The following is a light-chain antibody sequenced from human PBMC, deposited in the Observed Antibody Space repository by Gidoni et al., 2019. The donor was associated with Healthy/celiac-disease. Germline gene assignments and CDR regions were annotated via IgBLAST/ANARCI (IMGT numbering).Light chain of an antibody. Sequence: EIVLTQSPGTLSLSPGERATLSCRASQSVSSSYLAWYQQKPGQAPRLLIYGASSRATGIPDRFSGSGSGTDFTLTISRLEPEDFAVYYCQQYGSSPRTFGKGPRWKS. CDR2: GAS. J-gene: IGKJ1*01. CDR1: QSVSSSY. V-gene: IGKV3-20*01. CDR3: QQYGSSPRT.